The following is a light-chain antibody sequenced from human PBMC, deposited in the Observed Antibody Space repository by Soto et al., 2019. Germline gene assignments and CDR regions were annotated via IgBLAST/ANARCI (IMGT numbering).Light chain of an antibody. CDR3: HHLNSYPLG. CDR1: QGIRND. Sequence: AIQMTQSPSSLSASIGDRVTITCRASQGIRNDLGWYQQKPGKAPKVLIYASSNLHSGVPSRFSGSGSGTDFTLTISSLQPEDFATYYCHHLNSYPLGFGGGTKVDIK. J-gene: IGKJ4*01. CDR2: ASS. V-gene: IGKV1-6*01.